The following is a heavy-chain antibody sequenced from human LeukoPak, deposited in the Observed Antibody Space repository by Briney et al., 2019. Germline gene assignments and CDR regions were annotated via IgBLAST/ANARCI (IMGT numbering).Heavy chain of an antibody. Sequence: SQTLSLTCAISGDSVSSNSAAWNWIRQSPSRGLEWLGRTYYRSKWYSDYAVSVKSRITINPDTSKNQFSLQLNSVTPEDTAVYYCARGTYLRDSSGLLDYWGQGTLVTVSS. CDR2: TYYRSKWYS. CDR3: ARGTYLRDSSGLLDY. J-gene: IGHJ4*02. D-gene: IGHD3-22*01. V-gene: IGHV6-1*01. CDR1: GDSVSSNSAA.